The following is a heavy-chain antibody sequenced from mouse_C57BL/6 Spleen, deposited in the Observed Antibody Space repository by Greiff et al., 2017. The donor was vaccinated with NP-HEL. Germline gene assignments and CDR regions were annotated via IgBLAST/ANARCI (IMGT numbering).Heavy chain of an antibody. Sequence: VQLQQSGAELVRPGASVTLSCKASGYTFTDYEMHWVKQTPVHGLEWIGAIDPETGGTAYNQKFKGKAILTADKSSSTAYMELRSLTSEDAAVEYGTGYGNWFAYWGQGTRVTVSA. CDR2: IDPETGGT. CDR3: TGYGNWFAY. D-gene: IGHD2-10*02. CDR1: GYTFTDYE. V-gene: IGHV1-15*01. J-gene: IGHJ3*01.